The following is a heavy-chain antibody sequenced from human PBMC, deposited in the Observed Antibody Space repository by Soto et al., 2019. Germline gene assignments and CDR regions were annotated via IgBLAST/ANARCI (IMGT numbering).Heavy chain of an antibody. J-gene: IGHJ2*01. D-gene: IGHD5-18*01. CDR2: IYYTGYT. Sequence: SETLSLTCSVSGGPISSSSYYWGWIRQAPGKGLEWLATIYYTGYTYHNPSLKSHVTISVDTFKDQFSLELTSVTAADTALYYCARSAIATHWFFDLWGRGTLVTVSS. V-gene: IGHV4-39*01. CDR3: ARSAIATHWFFDL. CDR1: GGPISSSSYY.